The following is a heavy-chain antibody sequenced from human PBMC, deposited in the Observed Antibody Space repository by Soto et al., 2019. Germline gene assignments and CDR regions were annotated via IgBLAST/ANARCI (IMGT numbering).Heavy chain of an antibody. Sequence: QVQLVQSGAEVKKTGASVKVSCEAPGHYFSGYYMYWVRQAPGHGLEWMGWINLNSGGTNYAQKFQGRVTMTRDTSITTGYMDLRGLTSDDTAVYYCASAPPYYGISGYLEVWGLGTLVTVSP. D-gene: IGHD3-22*01. CDR2: INLNSGGT. CDR3: ASAPPYYGISGYLEV. J-gene: IGHJ4*02. CDR1: GHYFSGYY. V-gene: IGHV1-2*02.